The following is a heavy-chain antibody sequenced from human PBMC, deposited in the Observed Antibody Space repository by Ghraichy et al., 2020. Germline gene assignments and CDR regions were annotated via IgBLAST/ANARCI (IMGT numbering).Heavy chain of an antibody. Sequence: ASVKVSCKASGYTFTSYGISWVRQAPGQGLEWMGWISAYNGNTNYAQKLQGRVTMTTDTSTSTAYMELRSLRSDDTAVYYCARERLRLGELSHRDYWGQGTLVTVSS. V-gene: IGHV1-18*01. J-gene: IGHJ4*02. CDR3: ARERLRLGELSHRDY. D-gene: IGHD3-16*02. CDR2: ISAYNGNT. CDR1: GYTFTSYG.